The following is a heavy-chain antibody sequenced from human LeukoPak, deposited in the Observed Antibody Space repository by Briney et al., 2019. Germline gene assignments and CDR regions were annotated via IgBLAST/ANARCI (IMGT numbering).Heavy chain of an antibody. Sequence: PSETLSLTCAVYGGSFSGYYWSWIRQPPGKGLEWIGEINHSGSTYYNPSLKSRVTISVDTSKNQFSLKLSSVTAADTAVYYCARFYCSSTSCYAYFDYWGQGTLVTVSS. D-gene: IGHD2-2*01. CDR2: INHSGST. CDR1: GGSFSGYY. CDR3: ARFYCSSTSCYAYFDY. V-gene: IGHV4-34*01. J-gene: IGHJ4*02.